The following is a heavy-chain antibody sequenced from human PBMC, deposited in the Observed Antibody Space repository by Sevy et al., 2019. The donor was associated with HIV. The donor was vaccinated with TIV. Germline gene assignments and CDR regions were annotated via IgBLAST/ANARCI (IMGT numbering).Heavy chain of an antibody. Sequence: GGSLRLSCAASGFTFSDHYVDWVRQAPGKGLEWDGRIRNRPNSYTTKYAAAVKGRFTISRDDPRNSVYLQMNSVKTQDSAVYYCVGGPNCGVGGCQQISPYCLDVWGKGATVTVSS. CDR3: VGGPNCGVGGCQQISPYCLDV. V-gene: IGHV3-72*01. D-gene: IGHD2-15*01. CDR1: GFTFSDHY. J-gene: IGHJ6*03. CDR2: IRNRPNSYTT.